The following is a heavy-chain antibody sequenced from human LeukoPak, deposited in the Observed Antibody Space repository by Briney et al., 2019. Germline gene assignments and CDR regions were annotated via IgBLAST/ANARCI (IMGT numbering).Heavy chain of an antibody. Sequence: PSETLSLTCTVSRYSISNKYYWGWIRQPPGKGLEWIGSIYHRGSTYYNPSLESRVTISVDSSKNQFSLKLNSVTAADSAVYYCARGSPILRLLEWLVWGQGTLVTVSS. CDR2: IYHRGST. V-gene: IGHV4-38-2*02. J-gene: IGHJ4*02. D-gene: IGHD3-3*01. CDR1: RYSISNKYY. CDR3: ARGSPILRLLEWLV.